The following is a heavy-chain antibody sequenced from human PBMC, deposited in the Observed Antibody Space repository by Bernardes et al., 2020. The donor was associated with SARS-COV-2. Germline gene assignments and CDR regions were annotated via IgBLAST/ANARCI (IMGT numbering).Heavy chain of an antibody. CDR1: GGSFSDYS. V-gene: IGHV4-34*01. CDR2: INHRGST. Sequence: SETLSLTCAVYGGSFSDYSWTWIRQPPGKGLEWIGEINHRGSTNYNPSLTSRVTISVDTSMNQFSLKLNSVTAADTAVYYCARLQWLARYFDNWGQGTLVTVSS. D-gene: IGHD6-19*01. CDR3: ARLQWLARYFDN. J-gene: IGHJ4*02.